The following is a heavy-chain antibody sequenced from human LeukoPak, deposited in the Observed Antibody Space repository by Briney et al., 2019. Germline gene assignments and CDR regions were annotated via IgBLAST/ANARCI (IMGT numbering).Heavy chain of an antibody. V-gene: IGHV3-64*01. Sequence: GGSLRLSFAASGFTFSSYAMHWVRQAPGKGLEYVSAISSNGGSTYYANSVKGRFTISRDNSKNTLYLQMGSLRAEDMAVYYCARDSASYYDILTGYSFLDYWGQGTLVTVSS. CDR3: ARDSASYYDILTGYSFLDY. D-gene: IGHD3-9*01. CDR2: ISSNGGST. CDR1: GFTFSSYA. J-gene: IGHJ4*02.